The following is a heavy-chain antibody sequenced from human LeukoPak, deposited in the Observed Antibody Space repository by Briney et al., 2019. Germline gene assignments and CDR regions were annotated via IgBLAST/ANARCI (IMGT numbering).Heavy chain of an antibody. Sequence: GGSLRLSCSASGFTFSSYGIHWVRQAPGKGLEYVSAISSNGVNTYYADSVKGRFTIPRDNSKNTVYFQMSSLRAEDTAVYYCVKSLVRGVDAFDIWGQGTMVTVSS. V-gene: IGHV3-64D*06. CDR3: VKSLVRGVDAFDI. CDR2: ISSNGVNT. D-gene: IGHD3-16*01. CDR1: GFTFSSYG. J-gene: IGHJ3*02.